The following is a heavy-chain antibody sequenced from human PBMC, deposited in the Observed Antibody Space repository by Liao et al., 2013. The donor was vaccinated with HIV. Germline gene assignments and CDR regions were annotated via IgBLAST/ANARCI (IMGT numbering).Heavy chain of an antibody. V-gene: IGHV4-4*07. CDR2: IYTSGST. Sequence: QVQLQESGPGLLKPSETLSLTCAVYGGSFSGYYWSWIRQPAGKGLEWIGRIYTSGSTNYNPSLRSRVTLSVDTSKNQFSLKLSSVTAADTAVYYCARDPSFWSGPGYWGQGTLVTVSS. D-gene: IGHD3-3*01. CDR3: ARDPSFWSGPGY. CDR1: GGSFSGYY. J-gene: IGHJ4*02.